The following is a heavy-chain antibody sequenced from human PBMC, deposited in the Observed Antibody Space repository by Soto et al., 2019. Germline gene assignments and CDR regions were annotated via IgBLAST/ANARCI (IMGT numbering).Heavy chain of an antibody. D-gene: IGHD5-12*01. V-gene: IGHV1-69*01. CDR1: GGTFSSYA. Sequence: QVQLVQSGAEVKKPGSSVKVSCKASGGTFSSYAISWVRQAPGQGLEWMGGIIPIFGTANYAQKVQGRVTITADESTSTADMELSSLRSEDTAVYYCARWSYDSTYYFDYWGQGTLVTVSS. CDR3: ARWSYDSTYYFDY. CDR2: IIPIFGTA. J-gene: IGHJ4*02.